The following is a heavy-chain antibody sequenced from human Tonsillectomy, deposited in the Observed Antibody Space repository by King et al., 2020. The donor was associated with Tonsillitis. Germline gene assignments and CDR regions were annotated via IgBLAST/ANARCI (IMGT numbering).Heavy chain of an antibody. CDR2: ISHHGSIK. V-gene: IGHV3-30-3*01. CDR1: GFTFSTYA. CDR3: ARDSGVAYCGGDCYPNPSDY. J-gene: IGHJ4*02. Sequence: VQLVESGGGVVQPGRSLRLSCAASGFTFSTYAMHWVRQAPGKGLEWVAVISHHGSIKYYGDSVKGRFTISRDNSQNTVYLQMNSLRPDDTAVYYCARDSGVAYCGGDCYPNPSDYWGQGTLVTVSS. D-gene: IGHD2-21*02.